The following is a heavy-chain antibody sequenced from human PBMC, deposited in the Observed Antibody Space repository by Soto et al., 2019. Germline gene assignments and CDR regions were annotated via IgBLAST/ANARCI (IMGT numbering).Heavy chain of an antibody. CDR3: ARPYSSSWGDFDY. D-gene: IGHD6-13*01. CDR1: GGSISSSSYY. J-gene: IGHJ4*02. CDR2: IYYSGST. V-gene: IGHV4-39*01. Sequence: SETLSLTCTVSGGSISSSSYYWGWIRQPPGKGLEWIGSIYYSGSTYYNPSLKSRVTISVDTSKNQFSLKLSSVTAADTAVYYCARPYSSSWGDFDYWGQGTLVTVSS.